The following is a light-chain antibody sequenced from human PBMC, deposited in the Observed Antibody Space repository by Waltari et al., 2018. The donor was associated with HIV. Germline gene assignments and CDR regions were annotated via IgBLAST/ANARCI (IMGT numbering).Light chain of an antibody. CDR1: SSAVGGYNY. CDR2: EVS. Sequence: QSALTQPASVSGSPGQSITIPCTGTSSAVGGYNYFSWYHQHPAKAPKPMIYEVSNRPSGVSNRFSGSKSGNTASLTISGLQAEDEADYYCSSYTSSSTRVFGGGTNLTVL. CDR3: SSYTSSSTRV. V-gene: IGLV2-14*01. J-gene: IGLJ3*02.